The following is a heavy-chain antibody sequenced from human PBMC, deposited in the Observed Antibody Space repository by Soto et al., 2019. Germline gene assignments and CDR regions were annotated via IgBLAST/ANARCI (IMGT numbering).Heavy chain of an antibody. V-gene: IGHV4-39*01. J-gene: IGHJ4*02. CDR2: IYSRGTT. CDR3: VRHLGAQFFGDSGPDY. CDR1: GFSISSSFSY. Sequence: QLQLHESGPRLVKPSETLSRSCAVSGFSISSSFSYWGWIRQSPGKGLEWIGTIYSRGTTYYNPSLKSRVTISVDTSKNQFSLRLTSVTAADTAIYYCVRHLGAQFFGDSGPDYWGQGTLVTVSS. D-gene: IGHD3-10*01.